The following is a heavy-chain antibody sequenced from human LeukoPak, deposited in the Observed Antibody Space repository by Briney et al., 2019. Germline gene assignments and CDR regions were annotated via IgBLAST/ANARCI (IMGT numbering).Heavy chain of an antibody. J-gene: IGHJ4*02. CDR2: ISWNSGSI. D-gene: IGHD6-19*01. CDR1: GFTFDDYA. V-gene: IGHV3-9*01. CDR3: AKDIGGWSAGFDY. Sequence: GGSLRLSCAASGFTFDDYAMHWVRQAPGKGLEWVSGISWNSGSIGYADSVKGRFTISRVSAKNSLYLQMNSLRAEDTALYYCAKDIGGWSAGFDYWGQGTLVTVSS.